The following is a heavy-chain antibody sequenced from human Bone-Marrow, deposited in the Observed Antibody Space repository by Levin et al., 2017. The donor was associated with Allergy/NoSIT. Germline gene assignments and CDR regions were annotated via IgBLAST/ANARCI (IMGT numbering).Heavy chain of an antibody. CDR3: ARFRYCSGGSCSHTQYYFDY. V-gene: IGHV3-11*01. J-gene: IGHJ4*02. CDR2: ISSSGSTI. CDR1: GFTFSDYY. Sequence: PGESLKISCAASGFTFSDYYMSWIRQAPGKGLEWVSYISSSGSTIYYADSVKGRFTISRDNAKNSLYLQMNSLRAEDTAVYYCARFRYCSGGSCSHTQYYFDYWGQGTLVTVSS. D-gene: IGHD2-15*01.